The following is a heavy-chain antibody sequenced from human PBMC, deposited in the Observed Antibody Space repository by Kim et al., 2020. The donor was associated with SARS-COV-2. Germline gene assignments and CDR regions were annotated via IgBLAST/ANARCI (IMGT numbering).Heavy chain of an antibody. Sequence: STNHNPSLKSRVTISVDTSKNQFYLKLRAVTAADTAVYYCAGSSSSWYSYAWGQGTLVTVSS. J-gene: IGHJ4*02. D-gene: IGHD6-13*01. V-gene: IGHV4-59*01. CDR3: AGSSSSWYSYA. CDR2: ST.